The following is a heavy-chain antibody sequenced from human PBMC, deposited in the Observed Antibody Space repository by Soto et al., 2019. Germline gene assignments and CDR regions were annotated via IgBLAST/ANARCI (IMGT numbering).Heavy chain of an antibody. CDR2: INVDGTET. J-gene: IGHJ6*02. V-gene: IGHV3-74*01. CDR3: ARDKEVLLTNYGMAV. CDR1: RFTFGSYW. Sequence: GGSVRLSXTAPRFTFGSYWMHWVRQAPGKGLVWVSDINVDGTETWYADSVKGRFTISRDNDKKTLYLHMTGLRVDDTGVYYCARDKEVLLTNYGMAVWDQGTTVTVSS.